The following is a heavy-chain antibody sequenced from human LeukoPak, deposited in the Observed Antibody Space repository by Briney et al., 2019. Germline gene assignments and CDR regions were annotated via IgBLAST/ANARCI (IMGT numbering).Heavy chain of an antibody. CDR1: GFTFSSCA. CDR2: VSVNGGTT. V-gene: IGHV3-23*01. J-gene: IGHJ4*02. Sequence: GGSLRLSCAASGFTFSSCALSWVRQAQGKGLEWVSTVSVNGGTTYYADSVKGRFTISRDNSKNTLYLQLNSLRAEDTAVYFCAKELHGSGNYAFDYWGQGTLVTVSS. D-gene: IGHD3-10*01. CDR3: AKELHGSGNYAFDY.